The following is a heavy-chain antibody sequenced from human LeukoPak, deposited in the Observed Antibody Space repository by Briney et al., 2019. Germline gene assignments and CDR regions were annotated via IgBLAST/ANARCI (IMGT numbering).Heavy chain of an antibody. Sequence: SETLSLTCAVSGGSISSSNWWSWVRQPPGKGLEWIGEIYHSGSTNYNPSLKSRVTISVDTSKNQFSLKLSSVTAADTAVYYCARLLNYPSGSYYSDHWGQGTLVTVSS. CDR2: IYHSGST. CDR3: ARLLNYPSGSYYSDH. J-gene: IGHJ4*02. D-gene: IGHD3-10*01. V-gene: IGHV4-4*02. CDR1: GGSISSSNW.